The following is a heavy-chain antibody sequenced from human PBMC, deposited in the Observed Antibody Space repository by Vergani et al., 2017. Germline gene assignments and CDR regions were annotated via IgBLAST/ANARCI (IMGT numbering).Heavy chain of an antibody. CDR2: MNPNSGNT. J-gene: IGHJ4*02. CDR1: GYTFTSYD. D-gene: IGHD3-10*01. CDR3: ATASRLLWFGEFSNYFDY. Sequence: QVQLVQSGAEVKKPGASVKVSCKASGYTFTSYDINWVRQATGQGLEWMGWMNPNSGNTGYAQKFQGRVTMTRNTSISTAYMELSSLRSEDTAVYYCATASRLLWFGEFSNYFDYWGQGTLVTVSS. V-gene: IGHV1-8*01.